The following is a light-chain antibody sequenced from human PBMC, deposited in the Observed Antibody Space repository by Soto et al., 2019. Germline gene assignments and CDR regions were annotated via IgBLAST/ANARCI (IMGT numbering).Light chain of an antibody. CDR1: QGIGNA. V-gene: IGKV1-6*01. Sequence: AIQMTQSPSSLSASVGDRVTLSCGASQGIGNALGWYQQKPGKAPNILIYAASTLQSGVPSRFSGSGSGTDFTLTISSLQTEDFATYYCQQANSFTLTFGQGTRLEIK. CDR2: AAS. J-gene: IGKJ5*01. CDR3: QQANSFTLT.